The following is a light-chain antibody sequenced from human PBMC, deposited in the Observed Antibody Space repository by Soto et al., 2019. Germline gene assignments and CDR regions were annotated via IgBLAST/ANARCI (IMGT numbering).Light chain of an antibody. CDR2: GAS. J-gene: IGKJ2*01. V-gene: IGKV3-20*01. CDR3: QQFGSSIPHT. Sequence: EIVMTQSPGTLSLSPGERATISCRASQVIGSRYLAWYHQKSGQAPRLLIYGASSRATGIPDRFSGSGSGTEFTITISRLEPEDFGVYYCQQFGSSIPHTFGQGTKLEIK. CDR1: QVIGSRY.